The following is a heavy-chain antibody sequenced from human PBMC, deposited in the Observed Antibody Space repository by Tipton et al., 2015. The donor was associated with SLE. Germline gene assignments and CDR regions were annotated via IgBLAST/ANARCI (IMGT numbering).Heavy chain of an antibody. D-gene: IGHD6-13*01. CDR1: GYSISSGYY. CDR3: AREAAADY. Sequence: TLSLTCAVSGYSISSGYYWGWIRQPPGKGLEWIGSIYHSGSTYYNPSLKSRVTISVDTSKNQFSLKLSSVTAADTAVYYCAREAAADYWGQGTLVTVSS. CDR2: IYHSGST. J-gene: IGHJ4*02. V-gene: IGHV4-38-2*02.